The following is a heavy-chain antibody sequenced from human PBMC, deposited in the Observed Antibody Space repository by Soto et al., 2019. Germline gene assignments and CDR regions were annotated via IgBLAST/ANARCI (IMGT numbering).Heavy chain of an antibody. CDR3: ARANSKHVYSHYGMDV. J-gene: IGHJ6*02. V-gene: IGHV4-34*01. Sequence: PSETLSLTCAIYGGSFSGFYWSWIRQPPGKGLEWIGEINDSGTTNYNPSLKSRVTISADTSKTHFSLRLTSVTAADTAVYYCARANSKHVYSHYGMDVWGQGTTVTVSS. CDR1: GGSFSGFY. CDR2: INDSGTT.